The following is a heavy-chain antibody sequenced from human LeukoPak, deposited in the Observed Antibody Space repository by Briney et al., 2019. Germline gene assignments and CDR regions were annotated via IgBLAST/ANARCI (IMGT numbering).Heavy chain of an antibody. CDR2: IKQDGSKK. J-gene: IGHJ4*02. CDR3: MRVGYIDEGIDY. V-gene: IGHV3-7*04. Sequence: GGSLRLSCVASGFPFSSYWMTWVRQAPGKGLEWVANIKQDGSKKSYVDSVKGRFTISRDNAKNSLYLQMNSLRAEDTAIHYCMRVGYIDEGIDYWGQGTLVTVSS. D-gene: IGHD5-24*01. CDR1: GFPFSSYW.